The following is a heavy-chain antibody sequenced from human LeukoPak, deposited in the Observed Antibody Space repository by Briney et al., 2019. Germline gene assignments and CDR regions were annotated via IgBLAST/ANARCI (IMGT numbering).Heavy chain of an antibody. CDR2: ISSSGSTI. V-gene: IGHV3-11*01. CDR1: GFTFSDYY. D-gene: IGHD3-10*01. CDR3: ARDPPRITMVRGVFDY. Sequence: NAGGSLRFSCAASGFTFSDYYMSWIRQAPGKGLEWVSYISSSGSTIYYADSVKGRFTSSRDNAKNSLYLQMNSLRAEDTAVYYCARDPPRITMVRGVFDYWGQGTLVTVSS. J-gene: IGHJ4*02.